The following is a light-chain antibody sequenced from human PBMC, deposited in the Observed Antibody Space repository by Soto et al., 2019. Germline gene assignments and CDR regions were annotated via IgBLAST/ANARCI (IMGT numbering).Light chain of an antibody. Sequence: QSALTQPASVSGSPGQSIAISCTGTGSDVGDYNYVSWYQQHPGKAPKLMIYDVTNRPSGVSNRFSGSKSGNTASLTISGLQAEDDADYYCTSHTTRSTLVFGTGTKVTV. V-gene: IGLV2-14*01. CDR2: DVT. CDR3: TSHTTRSTLV. J-gene: IGLJ1*01. CDR1: GSDVGDYNY.